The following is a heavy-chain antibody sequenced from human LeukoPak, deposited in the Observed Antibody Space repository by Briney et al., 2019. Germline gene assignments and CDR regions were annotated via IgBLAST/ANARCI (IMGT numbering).Heavy chain of an antibody. CDR1: GYTFTSYG. Sequence: GASVKVSCKASGYTFTSYGISWVRQAPGQGLEWMGWISAYNGNTNHAQKLQGRVTMTTDTSTSTAYMELRSLRTDDTAVYYCAREVSTAGPYYYYYYYMDVWGKGTTVTVSS. CDR2: ISAYNGNT. CDR3: AREVSTAGPYYYYYYYMDV. J-gene: IGHJ6*03. V-gene: IGHV1-18*01. D-gene: IGHD6-13*01.